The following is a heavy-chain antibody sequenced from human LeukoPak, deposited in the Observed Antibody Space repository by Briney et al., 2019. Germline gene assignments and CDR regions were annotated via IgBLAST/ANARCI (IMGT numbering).Heavy chain of an antibody. J-gene: IGHJ5*02. D-gene: IGHD3-3*01. CDR2: IIPILGIA. V-gene: IGHV1-69*04. CDR1: GGTFSSYA. CDR3: ATQAQYYDFWSGYKNWFDP. Sequence: SVKVSCKASGGTFSSYAISWVRQAPGQGLEWMGRIIPILGIANYAQKFQGRVTMTEDTSTDTAYMELSSLRSEDTAVYYCATQAQYYDFWSGYKNWFDPWGQGTLVTVSS.